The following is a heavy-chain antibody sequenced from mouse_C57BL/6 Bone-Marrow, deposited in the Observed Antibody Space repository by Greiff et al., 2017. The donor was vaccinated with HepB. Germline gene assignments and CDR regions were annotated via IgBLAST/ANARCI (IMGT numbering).Heavy chain of an antibody. CDR1: GYSITSGYY. CDR2: ISYDGSN. J-gene: IGHJ1*03. V-gene: IGHV3-6*01. D-gene: IGHD1-1*01. CDR3: ARWGYYGSRYFDV. Sequence: VQLQQSGPGLVKPSQSLSLTCSVTGYSITSGYYWNWIRQFPGNKLEWMGYISYDGSNNYNPSLKNRISITRDTSKNQFFLKLNSVTTEDTATYYCARWGYYGSRYFDVWGTGTTVTVSS.